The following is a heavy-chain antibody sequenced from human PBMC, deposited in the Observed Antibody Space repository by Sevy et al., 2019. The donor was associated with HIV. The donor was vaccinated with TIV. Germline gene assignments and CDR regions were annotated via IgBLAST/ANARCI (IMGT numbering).Heavy chain of an antibody. CDR1: GFTFSSYN. CDR2: INGSSNYI. CDR3: ARDRDMITVGVGEAFDI. V-gene: IGHV3-21*01. J-gene: IGHJ3*02. Sequence: GGSLRLSCAASGFTFSSYNINWIRQAPGKGLEWVSSINGSSNYIYYSDSVKGRFTISRDNAKNSLYLQMNSLRAEDTALYYCARDRDMITVGVGEAFDIWGQGTMVTVSS. D-gene: IGHD3-16*01.